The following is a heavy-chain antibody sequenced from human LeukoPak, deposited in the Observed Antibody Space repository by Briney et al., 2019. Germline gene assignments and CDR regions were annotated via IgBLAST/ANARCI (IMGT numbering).Heavy chain of an antibody. CDR2: IYHSGST. Sequence: PSETLSLTCAVSGYSISSGYYWGWIRQPPGKGLEWIGSIYHSGSTYYNPSLKIRVTISVDTSKNQFSLKLSSVTAADTAVYYCARQSGGSYFSYWGQGTLVTVSS. J-gene: IGHJ4*02. V-gene: IGHV4-38-2*01. CDR1: GYSISSGYY. CDR3: ARQSGGSYFSY. D-gene: IGHD1-26*01.